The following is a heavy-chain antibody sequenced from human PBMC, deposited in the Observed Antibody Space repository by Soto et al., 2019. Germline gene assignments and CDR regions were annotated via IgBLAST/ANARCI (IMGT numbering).Heavy chain of an antibody. CDR2: INPSGGST. CDR3: ARSFVESSDLLTYNWNYDFDY. J-gene: IGHJ4*02. D-gene: IGHD1-7*01. V-gene: IGHV1-46*03. Sequence: QVQLVQSGAEVKKPGASVKVSCKASGYTFTSYYMHWVRQAPGQGLEWMGLINPSGGSTSYAQKFQGRVTMTRDTSTSTVYMELSSMRSEDTAVYYCARSFVESSDLLTYNWNYDFDYWGQGTLVTVSS. CDR1: GYTFTSYY.